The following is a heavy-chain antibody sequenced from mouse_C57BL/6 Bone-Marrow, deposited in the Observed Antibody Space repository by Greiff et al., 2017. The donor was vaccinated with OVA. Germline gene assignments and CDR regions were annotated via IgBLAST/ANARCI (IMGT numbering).Heavy chain of an antibody. Sequence: VQLKQSGAELVRPGASVKLSCTASGFNIKDDYMHWVKQRPEQGLEWIGWIDPENGDTEYASKFQGKATITADTSSNTAYLQLSSLTSEDTAVYYCTTEGLLPFAYWGQGTLVTVSA. D-gene: IGHD2-13*01. V-gene: IGHV14-4*01. J-gene: IGHJ3*01. CDR1: GFNIKDDY. CDR3: TTEGLLPFAY. CDR2: IDPENGDT.